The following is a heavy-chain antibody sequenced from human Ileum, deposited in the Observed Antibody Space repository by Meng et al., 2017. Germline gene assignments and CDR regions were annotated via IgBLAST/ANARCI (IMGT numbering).Heavy chain of an antibody. CDR2: GST. J-gene: IGHJ4*02. V-gene: IGHV4-61*08. D-gene: IGHD7-27*01. CDR1: GGSISSGGDY. Sequence: QVQLQESGPGLVKPSQTLSLTCTVSGGSISSGGDYWSWIRQPPGKGLEWIGYGSTNHNPSLKSRVTISVDTSKNQFFLTLNSVTAADTAIYYCARDHWGSLDYWGQGILVTVSS. CDR3: ARDHWGSLDY.